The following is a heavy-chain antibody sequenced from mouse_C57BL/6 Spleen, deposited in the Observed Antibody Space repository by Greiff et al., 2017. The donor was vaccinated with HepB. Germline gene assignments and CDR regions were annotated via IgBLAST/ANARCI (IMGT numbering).Heavy chain of an antibody. D-gene: IGHD1-1*01. CDR2: INPNNGGT. Sequence: EVQLKESGPELVKPGASVKIPCKASGYTFTDYNMDWVKQSHGKSLEWIGDINPNNGGTIYNQKFKGKATLTVDKSSSTAYLELRILTSEDTAVYYCAREGYYGSSLAYWGQGTLVTVSA. CDR1: GYTFTDYN. V-gene: IGHV1-18*01. CDR3: AREGYYGSSLAY. J-gene: IGHJ3*01.